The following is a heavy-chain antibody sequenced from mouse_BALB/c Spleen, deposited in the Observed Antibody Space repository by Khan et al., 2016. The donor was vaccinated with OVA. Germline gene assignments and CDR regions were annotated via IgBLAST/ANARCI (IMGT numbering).Heavy chain of an antibody. CDR2: ISSDGDYT. V-gene: IGHV5-6*01. CDR3: ASHLTGSFAY. CDR1: GFTFISYS. J-gene: IGHJ3*01. Sequence: DVQLVESGGDLVKPGGSLKLSCAASGFTFISYSMSWVSQTPDKRLEWVATISSDGDYTYFPESVKGRFPISRDNAKNTLYLQMSSLKSEDTALYYCASHLTGSFAYWGQGTLVTGSA.